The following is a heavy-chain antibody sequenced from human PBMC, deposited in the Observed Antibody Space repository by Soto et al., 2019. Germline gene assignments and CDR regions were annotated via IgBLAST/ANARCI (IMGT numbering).Heavy chain of an antibody. CDR1: GYDFTTYG. Sequence: QVHLVQSGAEVKKPGASVKVSCKGSGYDFTTYGITWVRQAPGQGLEWMAWISAHNGNTDYAQKLQGRGTVTRDTSTCTAYMELRSMRSDDAAVSYCARGRYGDYWGQGALVTVSS. D-gene: IGHD1-1*01. V-gene: IGHV1-18*01. J-gene: IGHJ4*02. CDR3: ARGRYGDY. CDR2: ISAHNGNT.